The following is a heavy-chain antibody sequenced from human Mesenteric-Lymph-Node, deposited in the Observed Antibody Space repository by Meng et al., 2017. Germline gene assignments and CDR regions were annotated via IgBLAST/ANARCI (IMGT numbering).Heavy chain of an antibody. Sequence: GESLKISCAASGFTFSSYEMNWVRQAPGKGLEWVSYISSSGSTIYYADSVKGRFTISRDNAKNSLYLQMNSLRADDTAVYYCARDRYYDSSGYPNYLDYWGQGTLVTVSS. V-gene: IGHV3-48*03. CDR2: ISSSGSTI. CDR3: ARDRYYDSSGYPNYLDY. CDR1: GFTFSSYE. J-gene: IGHJ4*02. D-gene: IGHD3-22*01.